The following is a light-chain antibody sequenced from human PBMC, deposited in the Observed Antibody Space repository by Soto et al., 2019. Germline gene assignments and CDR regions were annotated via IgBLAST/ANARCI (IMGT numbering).Light chain of an antibody. CDR1: QSLLHITGETF. V-gene: IGKV2D-29*02. CDR3: MQSTQLPPT. CDR2: EVS. J-gene: IGKJ1*01. Sequence: DVVMTQTQLSLSVAPGQPASISCKSSQSLLHITGETFLFWYLQKPGQSPQLLIYEVSTRVSGVPDRFSGSGSGTDFTLEISRVETDDVGIYYCMQSTQLPPTFGQGTKVDI.